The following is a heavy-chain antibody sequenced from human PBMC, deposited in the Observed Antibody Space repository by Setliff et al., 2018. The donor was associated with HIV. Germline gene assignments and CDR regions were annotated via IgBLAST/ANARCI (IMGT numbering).Heavy chain of an antibody. J-gene: IGHJ4*02. CDR3: ARHLTPLLVVVS. CDR1: GDSISSSYY. Sequence: SETLSLTCTVSGDSISSSYYWSWIRHPPGKGLEWIGYIYANGNTNYNPSLKSRVTISVDTSKNQFSLKLSSVAAADTAVYYCARHLTPLLVVVSWGQGTLVTAPQ. CDR2: IYANGNT. D-gene: IGHD2-15*01. V-gene: IGHV4-4*08.